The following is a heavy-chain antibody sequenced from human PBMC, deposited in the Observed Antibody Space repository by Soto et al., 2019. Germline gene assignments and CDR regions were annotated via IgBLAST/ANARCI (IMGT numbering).Heavy chain of an antibody. CDR3: RDSSGYK. Sequence: GGSLRLSCAASGFTFSSYSMNWVRQAPGKGLEWVSYISSSSSSIYYADSVKGRFTISRDNAKNSLYLQMNSLRADDTAFYYCRDSSGYKWGQGTLVTVSS. D-gene: IGHD3-22*01. CDR2: ISSSSSSI. CDR1: GFTFSSYS. J-gene: IGHJ4*02. V-gene: IGHV3-48*01.